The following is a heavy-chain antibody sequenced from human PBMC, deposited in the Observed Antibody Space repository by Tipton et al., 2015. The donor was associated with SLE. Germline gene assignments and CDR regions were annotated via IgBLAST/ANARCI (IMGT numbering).Heavy chain of an antibody. CDR1: GFTFSTYW. CDR3: ARGGSDILAGDPFDY. V-gene: IGHV3-7*01. CDR2: INQDESEK. D-gene: IGHD3-9*01. J-gene: IGHJ4*02. Sequence: GSLRLSCAGSGFTFSTYWMSWVRQAPGKGLEWVANINQDESEKYYVDSVKGRFTISRVNAENSLFLQMNTLRADDTAVYYCARGGSDILAGDPFDYWGQGTLVTVSS.